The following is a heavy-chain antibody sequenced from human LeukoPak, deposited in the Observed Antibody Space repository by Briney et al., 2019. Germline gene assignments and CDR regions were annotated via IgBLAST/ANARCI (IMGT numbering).Heavy chain of an antibody. J-gene: IGHJ4*02. V-gene: IGHV3-30-3*01. CDR3: ARAGVPVAGIHYLDY. CDR2: ISYDGSSK. Sequence: PGGPLRLSCAASGFTFSSYAMHWVRQAPGKGLEWVAVISYDGSSKYFADSVKGRFTISRDNSKSTLYLQMNSLRHEDTAVYHCARAGVPVAGIHYLDYWGQGTLVTVSS. CDR1: GFTFSSYA. D-gene: IGHD6-19*01.